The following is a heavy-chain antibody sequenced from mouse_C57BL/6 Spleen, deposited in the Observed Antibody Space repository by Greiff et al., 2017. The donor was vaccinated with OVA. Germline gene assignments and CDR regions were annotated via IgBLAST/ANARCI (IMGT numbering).Heavy chain of an antibody. Sequence: QVQLQQPGAELVKPGASVKLSCKASGYTFTSYWMHWVKQRPGRGLEWIGRIVPNSGGTKYNEKFKSKATLTVDKPSSTAYMQLSSLTSEDSAVYYCARDDYEGSWFAYWGQGTLVTVSA. J-gene: IGHJ3*01. CDR1: GYTFTSYW. CDR2: IVPNSGGT. CDR3: ARDDYEGSWFAY. V-gene: IGHV1-72*01. D-gene: IGHD2-4*01.